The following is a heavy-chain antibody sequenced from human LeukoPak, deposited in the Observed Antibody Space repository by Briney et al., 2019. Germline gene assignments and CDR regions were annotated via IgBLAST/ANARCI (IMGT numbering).Heavy chain of an antibody. Sequence: PGGSLRLSCAASGFTVSSIHMVWVRQAPGKGLEWVSCISSSSSYIYYADSVKGRFTISRDNAKNSLYLQMNSLRAEDTAVYYCAGLPDIVIVPSAPVGFDPWGQGTLVTVSS. V-gene: IGHV3-21*01. CDR3: AGLPDIVIVPSAPVGFDP. CDR2: ISSSSSYI. J-gene: IGHJ5*02. CDR1: GFTVSSIH. D-gene: IGHD2-2*01.